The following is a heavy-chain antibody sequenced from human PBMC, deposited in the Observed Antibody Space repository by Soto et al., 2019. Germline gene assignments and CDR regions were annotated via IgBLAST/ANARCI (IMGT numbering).Heavy chain of an antibody. CDR2: ISSSSSYI. J-gene: IGHJ4*02. D-gene: IGHD2-15*01. V-gene: IGHV3-21*01. CDR1: GFTFSSYS. CDR3: ASPNLGYCSGGSCYSVDY. Sequence: ESGGGLVKPGGSLRLSCAASGFTFSSYSMNWVRQAPGKGLEWVSSISSSSSYIYYADSVKGRFTISRDNAKNSLYLQMNSLRAEDTAVYYCASPNLGYCSGGSCYSVDYWGQGTLVTVSS.